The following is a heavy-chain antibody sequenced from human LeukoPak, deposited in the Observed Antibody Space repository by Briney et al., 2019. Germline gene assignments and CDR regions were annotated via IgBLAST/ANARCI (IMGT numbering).Heavy chain of an antibody. CDR2: IYSSGSP. D-gene: IGHD2-15*01. J-gene: IGHJ1*01. CDR1: GASISNSEFY. V-gene: IGHV4-39*07. CDR3: ARDPPGGIGEYFQH. Sequence: SETLSLTCTVSGASISNSEFYWGWIRQAPGKGLEWIGSIYSSGSPYYSPSFKSRATMSIDRSQNHFSLRLTSVTAADTAVYYCARDPPGGIGEYFQHWGQGTLVTVSS.